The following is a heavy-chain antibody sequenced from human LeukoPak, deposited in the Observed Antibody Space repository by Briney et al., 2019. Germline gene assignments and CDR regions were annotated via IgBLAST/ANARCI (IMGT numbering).Heavy chain of an antibody. Sequence: PSQTLSLTCTVSGGSISSGGYYWSWIRQHPGKGLEWIGYIYCSGSTYYNPSLKSRVTISVDTPKNQFSLKLSSVTAADTAVYYCARRIAAAGTFDYWGQGTLVTVSS. CDR3: ARRIAAAGTFDY. CDR2: IYCSGST. D-gene: IGHD6-13*01. CDR1: GGSISSGGYY. J-gene: IGHJ4*02. V-gene: IGHV4-31*03.